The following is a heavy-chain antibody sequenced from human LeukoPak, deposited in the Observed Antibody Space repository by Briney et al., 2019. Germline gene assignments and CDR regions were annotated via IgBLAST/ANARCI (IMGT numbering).Heavy chain of an antibody. CDR3: ASAGGYSGYDGGYFDY. D-gene: IGHD5-12*01. CDR1: GYTFTGYY. V-gene: IGHV1-2*02. CDR2: INPNNGGT. J-gene: IGHJ4*02. Sequence: ASVKVSCKASGYTFTGYYMHWVRQAPGQGLEWMGWINPNNGGTNYAQKFQGRVTMTRDTSISTAYMELSRLRSDDTAVYYCASAGGYSGYDGGYFDYWGQGTLVTVSS.